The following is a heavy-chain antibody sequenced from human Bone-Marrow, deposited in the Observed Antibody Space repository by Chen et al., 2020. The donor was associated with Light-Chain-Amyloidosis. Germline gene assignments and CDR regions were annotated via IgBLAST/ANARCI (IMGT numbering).Heavy chain of an antibody. Sequence: QVQLVQSGAEVKKPGASVKVSCKASGYTFTSYGISWVRQAPGQGLEWMGWISAYNGNTNYAQKLQGRVTMTTDTSTSTAYMELRSLRSDDTAVYYSARTLYYYDSSGSWYFDLWGRGTLVTVSS. D-gene: IGHD3-22*01. V-gene: IGHV1-18*01. J-gene: IGHJ2*01. CDR3: ARTLYYYDSSGSWYFDL. CDR2: ISAYNGNT. CDR1: GYTFTSYG.